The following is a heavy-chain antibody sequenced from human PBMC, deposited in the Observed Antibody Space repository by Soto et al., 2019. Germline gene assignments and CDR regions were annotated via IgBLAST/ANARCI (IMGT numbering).Heavy chain of an antibody. CDR3: AILSPANWFAP. J-gene: IGHJ5*02. CDR1: GYTFTSYC. Sequence: ASVKVSCEASGYTFTSYCISCVRQAPGQGLEWMGCISAYNGNTNYAQKLQGRVTMTTDTSTSTAYMELRSLRSDDTAVYYCAILSPANWFAPWGQGTLVTVSP. V-gene: IGHV1-18*01. CDR2: ISAYNGNT. D-gene: IGHD2-2*01.